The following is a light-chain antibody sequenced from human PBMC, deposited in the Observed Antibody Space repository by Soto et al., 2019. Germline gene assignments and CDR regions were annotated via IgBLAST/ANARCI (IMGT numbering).Light chain of an antibody. CDR2: GAY. CDR3: KQYGYSPIT. Sequence: EIVMTQSPATLSVSPGETATLSCRPSQSVSSYLAWYQQKPGQAPRLLIYGAYSRATGIQDKFSGSGSGTDFTLTIEGLEPEDFAVYYCKQYGYSPITFGQGTRLEIK. J-gene: IGKJ5*01. CDR1: QSVSSY. V-gene: IGKV3-20*01.